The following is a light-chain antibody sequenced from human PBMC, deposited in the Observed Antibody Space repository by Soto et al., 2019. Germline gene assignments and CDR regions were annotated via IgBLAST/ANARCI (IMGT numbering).Light chain of an antibody. J-gene: IGKJ5*01. CDR2: VTS. V-gene: IGKV1-12*01. CDR3: QHGHNWPLT. Sequence: DIQMTQSPSSVSASVGDRVTITCRATQGLTASLAWYQQKPEKAPKLLISVTSRLQSGVPSRFSGSASGTDFTLNIDRLQPEDLATYYCQHGHNWPLTFGQGTRLEIK. CDR1: QGLTAS.